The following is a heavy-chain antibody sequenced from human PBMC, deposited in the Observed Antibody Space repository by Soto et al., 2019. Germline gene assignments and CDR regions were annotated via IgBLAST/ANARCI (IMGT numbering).Heavy chain of an antibody. CDR2: IYSGVST. Sequence: GGSLRLSCAASGFTVSSNYMSWVRQAPGKGLEWVSVIYSGVSTYYRDSVKGRFTISRDNSKNTLYLQMNSLRAEDTAVYYCARAITDRYYYCYGMDVWGQGTTVTVSS. CDR1: GFTVSSNY. J-gene: IGHJ6*02. CDR3: ARAITDRYYYCYGMDV. D-gene: IGHD1-20*01. V-gene: IGHV3-53*01.